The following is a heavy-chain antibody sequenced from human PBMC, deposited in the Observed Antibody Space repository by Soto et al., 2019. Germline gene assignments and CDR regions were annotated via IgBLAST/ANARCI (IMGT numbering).Heavy chain of an antibody. Sequence: SETLSLTCTVSGGSVTNSSNYWRWIRQSPWKGLEWIGSVHHSGRSYSKSSVKSRVTISCDTSKNRFSLSLSYATASDTAVYFCVSQRTTVPTQAYFDYWGPVALVTVSA. CDR3: VSQRTTVPTQAYFDY. CDR1: GGSVTNSSNY. J-gene: IGHJ4*02. CDR2: VHHSGRS. D-gene: IGHD4-17*01. V-gene: IGHV4-39*01.